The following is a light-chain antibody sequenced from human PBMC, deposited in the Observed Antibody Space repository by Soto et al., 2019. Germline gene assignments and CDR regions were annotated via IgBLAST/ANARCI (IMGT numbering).Light chain of an antibody. V-gene: IGKV3-20*01. CDR2: DAS. CDR3: QQYGSSPMYT. CDR1: QSVSSSY. J-gene: IGKJ2*01. Sequence: EIVLTQSPGTLSLSPGERATLSCRASQSVSSSYLAWYQQKPGQAPRLLIYDASSRATGIPDRFSGSGSGTDFTLTISRLEPEDFALYHCQQYGSSPMYTFGQGTKLEI.